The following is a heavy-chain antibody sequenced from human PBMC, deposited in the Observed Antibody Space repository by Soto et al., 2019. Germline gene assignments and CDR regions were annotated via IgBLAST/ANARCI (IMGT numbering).Heavy chain of an antibody. V-gene: IGHV1-18*01. D-gene: IGHD2-15*01. CDR3: ARDGWDIVVVVAASHAFGI. CDR2: ISAYNGNT. Sequence: QVQLLQSGAEVKKPGASVKVSCKASGYTFTSYGISWVRQAPGQGLEWMGWISAYNGNTHYAQKLKGRVTMTTDTSTSTAYLELRRVGSDDTAGYYCARDGWDIVVVVAASHAFGIWGQGTMVTVSS. CDR1: GYTFTSYG. J-gene: IGHJ3*02.